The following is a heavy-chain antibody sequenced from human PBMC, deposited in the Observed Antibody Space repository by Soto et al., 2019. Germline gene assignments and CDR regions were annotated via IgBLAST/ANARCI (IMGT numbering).Heavy chain of an antibody. V-gene: IGHV3-23*01. D-gene: IGHD3-16*01. Sequence: DVQLLESGGGLALRGGSLRLSCAASGFSFSTYGMTWVRQAPGKGLEWVSYGGSGGSTYYADSVKGRFTISRDNSKNTLYLQMNSLRAEDMAVYYCVKFRGRAYHYYYMDVWGNGTTVTVSS. CDR3: VKFRGRAYHYYYMDV. J-gene: IGHJ6*03. CDR2: YGGSGGST. CDR1: GFSFSTYG.